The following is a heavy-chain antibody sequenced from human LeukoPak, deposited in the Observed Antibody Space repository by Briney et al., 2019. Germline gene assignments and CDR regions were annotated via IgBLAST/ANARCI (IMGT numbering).Heavy chain of an antibody. CDR2: TKQDGSEK. D-gene: IGHD3-10*01. CDR1: GFTLSSYA. J-gene: IGHJ6*03. Sequence: GGSLRLSCAASGFTLSSYAMSWVRQAPGKGLEWVANTKQDGSEKYYVDSVKGRFTISRDNAKNSLYLQMNSLRAEDTAVYYCARGFGELNSYYYMDVWGKGTTVTVSS. V-gene: IGHV3-7*01. CDR3: ARGFGELNSYYYMDV.